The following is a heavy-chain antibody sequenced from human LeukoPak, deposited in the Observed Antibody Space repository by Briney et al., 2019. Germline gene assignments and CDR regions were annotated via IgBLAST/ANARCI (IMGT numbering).Heavy chain of an antibody. Sequence: SETLSLTCTVSGGSIRSYYWSWIRQPAGKGLEWIGRIYTSGSTNYNPSLESRVTMSVDTSKNQFSLKLSSVTAADTVVYYCARGPYSPQQLVRDWYFDLWGRGTLVTVSS. CDR3: ARGPYSPQQLVRDWYFDL. V-gene: IGHV4-4*07. D-gene: IGHD6-13*01. J-gene: IGHJ2*01. CDR1: GGSIRSYY. CDR2: IYTSGST.